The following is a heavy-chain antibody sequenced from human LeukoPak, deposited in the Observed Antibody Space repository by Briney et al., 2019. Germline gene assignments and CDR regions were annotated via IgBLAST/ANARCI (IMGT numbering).Heavy chain of an antibody. CDR2: INANGINT. CDR3: ARNFYYGMDV. J-gene: IGHJ6*02. V-gene: IGHV3-23*01. Sequence: GGSLRLSCAASGFAFNFYAMSWVRQAPGKGLQWVSTINANGINTYYADSVRGRFTISRENAKNSLYLQMNSLRAGDTAVYYCARNFYYGMDVWGQGTTVTVSS. CDR1: GFAFNFYA.